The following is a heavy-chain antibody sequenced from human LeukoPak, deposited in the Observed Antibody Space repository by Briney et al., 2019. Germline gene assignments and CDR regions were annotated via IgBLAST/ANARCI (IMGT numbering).Heavy chain of an antibody. CDR1: GFTFSDYY. J-gene: IGHJ6*02. Sequence: GGSLRLSCAASGFTFSDYYMSWIRQAPGKGLEWVSYISSGGSTIYYADSVKGRFTISRDNAKNSLYLQVNSLRAEDTAVYYCARAYGSGSYRHYGMDVWGQGTTVTVSS. D-gene: IGHD3-10*01. V-gene: IGHV3-11*01. CDR2: ISSGGSTI. CDR3: ARAYGSGSYRHYGMDV.